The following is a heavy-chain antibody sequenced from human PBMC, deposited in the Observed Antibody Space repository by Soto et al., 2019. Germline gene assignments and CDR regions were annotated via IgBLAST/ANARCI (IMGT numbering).Heavy chain of an antibody. CDR3: ARDWTGCSSTSCYIYYYYGMDV. CDR1: GFTFNRYG. J-gene: IGHJ6*02. Sequence: PGGSLRLSFAPPGFTFNRYGMHWVRQAPFKVLEWVAVIWYDGSNKYYADSVKGRFTIYRDNSKNTLYLQMKSLRAEDTAVYYCARDWTGCSSTSCYIYYYYGMDVWGQGTTVTVSS. D-gene: IGHD2-2*02. CDR2: IWYDGSNK. V-gene: IGHV3-33*01.